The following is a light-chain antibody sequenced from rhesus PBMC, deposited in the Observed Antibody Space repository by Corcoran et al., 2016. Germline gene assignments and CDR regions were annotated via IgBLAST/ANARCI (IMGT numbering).Light chain of an antibody. CDR3: QQHDNSPPWT. CDR2: RAS. Sequence: DIQMTQSPSSLSASVGDRVTITCGASQGISNWLAWYQQKQGKTPKLLIYRASNLETGVPSRLSGSGSGPDFTLTTSSLRPEDIATYYCQQHDNSPPWTFGQGTKVEIK. J-gene: IGKJ1*01. CDR1: QGISNW. V-gene: IGKV1-69*01.